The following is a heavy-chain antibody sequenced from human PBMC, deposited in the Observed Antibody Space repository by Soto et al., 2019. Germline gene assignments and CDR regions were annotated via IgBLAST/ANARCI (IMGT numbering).Heavy chain of an antibody. J-gene: IGHJ4*02. CDR1: GFPFSSYY. CDR3: ARDRQGLDY. CDR2: IYYDGSNI. Sequence: PGGSLRLSCAASGFPFSSYYMHWVRQAPGKGLEWMAVIYYDGSNIYYADSVKGRFTISRDNSKNTLYLQMNSLRAEDTAVYYCARDRQGLDYWGQGTLVTVSS. V-gene: IGHV3-30-3*01.